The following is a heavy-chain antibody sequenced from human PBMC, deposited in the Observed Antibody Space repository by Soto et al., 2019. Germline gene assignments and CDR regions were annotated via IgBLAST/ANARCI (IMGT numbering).Heavy chain of an antibody. J-gene: IGHJ5*02. D-gene: IGHD3-10*01. V-gene: IGHV4-59*01. CDR1: GGSISSYY. CDR3: ARDRGGVASNWFDP. Sequence: PSETLSLTCTVSGGSISSYYWSWIRQPPGKGLEWIGYIHYSGSTKYNPSLKSRVTISVDTSKNQFSLKLSSVTAADTAVYYCARDRGGVASNWFDPCGQGTLVTVSS. CDR2: IHYSGST.